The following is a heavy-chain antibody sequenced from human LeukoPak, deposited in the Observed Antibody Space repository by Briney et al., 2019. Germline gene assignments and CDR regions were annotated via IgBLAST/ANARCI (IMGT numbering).Heavy chain of an antibody. CDR2: MNPNSGNT. CDR3: AIRTPVDIVATLGERVKKGLDY. J-gene: IGHJ4*02. V-gene: IGHV1-8*01. D-gene: IGHD5-12*01. CDR1: GYTFSSYD. Sequence: VASVKFSCKASGYTFSSYDINWLRQASGQGLEWMGWMNPNSGNTGYAQKFQGRVTMTRNTSMSTAYMELSSLRSEDTAVYYCAIRTPVDIVATLGERVKKGLDYWGQGTLVTVSS.